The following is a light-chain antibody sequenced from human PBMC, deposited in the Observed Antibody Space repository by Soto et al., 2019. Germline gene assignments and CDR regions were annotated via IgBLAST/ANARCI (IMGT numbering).Light chain of an antibody. CDR3: QQYNSLWT. J-gene: IGKJ1*01. Sequence: DIQMTQSPSTLSASVGDRVTITLRTSQSISSWLAWYQQKRGKAPKLLIYDASSLESGVPSRFSGSGSGTEFTLTISSLQPDDFATYYCQQYNSLWTFGQGTKVDIK. V-gene: IGKV1-5*01. CDR2: DAS. CDR1: QSISSW.